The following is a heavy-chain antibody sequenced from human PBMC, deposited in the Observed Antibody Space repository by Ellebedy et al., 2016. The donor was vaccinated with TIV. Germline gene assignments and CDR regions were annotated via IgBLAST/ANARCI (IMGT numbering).Heavy chain of an antibody. Sequence: GSLRLXCTVSGGSISSYYWSWIRQPPGKGLEWIGYIYYSGSTNYNPSLKSRVTISVDTSKNQFSLKLSSVTAADTAVYYCAREEGDWAFDYWGQGTLVTVSS. CDR3: AREEGDWAFDY. CDR1: GGSISSYY. V-gene: IGHV4-59*01. D-gene: IGHD2-21*02. J-gene: IGHJ4*02. CDR2: IYYSGST.